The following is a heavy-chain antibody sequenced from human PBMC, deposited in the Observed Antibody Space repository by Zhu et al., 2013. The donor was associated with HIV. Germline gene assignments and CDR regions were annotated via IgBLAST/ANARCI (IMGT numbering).Heavy chain of an antibody. CDR1: GFTFSSYG. Sequence: VQLVESGGGVVQPGRSLRLSCAASGFTFSSYGMHWVRQAPGKGLEWVAVISYDGSNKYYADSVKGRFTISRDNSKNTLYLQMNSLRAEDTAVYYCAKEMGWLQLKGSDYWGQGTLVTVSS. CDR2: ISYDGSNK. V-gene: IGHV3-30*18. CDR3: AKEMGWLQLKGSDY. J-gene: IGHJ4*02. D-gene: IGHD5-12*01.